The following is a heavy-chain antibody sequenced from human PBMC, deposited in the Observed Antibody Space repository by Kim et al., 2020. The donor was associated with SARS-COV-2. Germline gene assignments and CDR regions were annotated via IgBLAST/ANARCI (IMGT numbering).Heavy chain of an antibody. CDR3: AKTVAYCGGDCYSPDY. Sequence: GGSLRLSCAASGFTFSSYAMSWVRQAPGKGLEWVSAISGSGGSTYYADSVKGRFTISRDNSKNTLYLQMNSLRAEDTAVYYCAKTVAYCGGDCYSPDYWGQGTLVTVSS. CDR1: GFTFSSYA. D-gene: IGHD2-21*02. J-gene: IGHJ4*02. V-gene: IGHV3-23*01. CDR2: ISGSGGST.